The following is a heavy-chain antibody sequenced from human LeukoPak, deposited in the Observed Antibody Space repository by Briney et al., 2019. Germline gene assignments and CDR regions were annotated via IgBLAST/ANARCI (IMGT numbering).Heavy chain of an antibody. D-gene: IGHD6-19*01. Sequence: SETLSLTCAVSGGSISTSYYYWGWIRQPPGKGLEWIGNIYYSGSTYYNPSLKSRVTISVDTSKNHFSLKLSSVTAADTAVYYCARHPASVAGSLGPDYWGQGTLVTVSS. CDR2: IYYSGST. CDR3: ARHPASVAGSLGPDY. V-gene: IGHV4-39*01. CDR1: GGSISTSYYY. J-gene: IGHJ4*02.